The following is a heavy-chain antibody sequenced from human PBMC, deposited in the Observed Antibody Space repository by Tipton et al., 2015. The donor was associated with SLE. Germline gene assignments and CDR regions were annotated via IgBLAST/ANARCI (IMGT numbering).Heavy chain of an antibody. CDR1: GGSVLSGPNS. Sequence: TLSLTCSVSGGSVLSGPNSWGWLRPSPRTGLGGIGLIYYSGPTFYNPSLRSRVSISLDTPKNQFSLRLTSVTAADTAIYYCAREKENTGWFWLNAFDVWGRGTLVTVST. D-gene: IGHD6-19*01. CDR2: IYYSGPT. J-gene: IGHJ3*01. CDR3: AREKENTGWFWLNAFDV. V-gene: IGHV4-39*07.